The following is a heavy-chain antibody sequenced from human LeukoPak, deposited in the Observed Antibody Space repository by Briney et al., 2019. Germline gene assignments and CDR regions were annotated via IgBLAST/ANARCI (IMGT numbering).Heavy chain of an antibody. J-gene: IGHJ4*02. Sequence: PGGSLRLSCAASGFTFSDYYMSWIRQAPGKGLEWLSYISSSGGAIFYADSVKGRFTVSRDSAKSSLFLQMNSLRAEDTAVYYCARDPKQWLAPFDYWGQGTLVTVSS. D-gene: IGHD6-19*01. CDR2: ISSSGGAI. CDR3: ARDPKQWLAPFDY. V-gene: IGHV3-11*04. CDR1: GFTFSDYY.